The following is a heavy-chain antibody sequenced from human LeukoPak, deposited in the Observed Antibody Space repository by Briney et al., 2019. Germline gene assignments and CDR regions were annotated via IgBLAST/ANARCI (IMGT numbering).Heavy chain of an antibody. CDR2: INHSVRT. V-gene: IGHV4-34*01. Sequence: HSGTLSLTCVVYGGSSRGYYWCWMCEPPGKGPEWIVQINHSVRTNYNPSLKSRVTVSVDTSKNQFSLKLRSVTAADTAVYYCAAGVVVTASRGDGCAPWGQGTLVTVSS. D-gene: IGHD2-21*02. CDR1: GGSSRGYY. CDR3: AAGVVVTASRGDGCAP. J-gene: IGHJ5*02.